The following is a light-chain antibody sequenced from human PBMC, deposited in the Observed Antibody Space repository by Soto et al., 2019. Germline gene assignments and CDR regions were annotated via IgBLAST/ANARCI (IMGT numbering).Light chain of an antibody. J-gene: IGKJ2*01. CDR3: QEYNDWPRYT. CDR1: QSINTN. CDR2: GAS. V-gene: IGKV3D-15*01. Sequence: VVMTQSPPTLSVSPGETATQSCRASQSINTNLAWYQQRPGQVPRLIIYGASTRFTGIPDRFSGSGSGTEFTLTISILQSEDLAVYHCQEYNDWPRYTFGRGTKVDIK.